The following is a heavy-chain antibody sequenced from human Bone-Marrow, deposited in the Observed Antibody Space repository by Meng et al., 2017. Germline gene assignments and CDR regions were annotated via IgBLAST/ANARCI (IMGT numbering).Heavy chain of an antibody. V-gene: IGHV1-69*05. Sequence: SVKVSCKASGGTFSSYAISWVRQAPGQGLEWMGGIIPIFGTANYAQKFQGRVTITTDESTSTAYMELSSLRSEDTDVYYCARVSSGYDSTYYYYGMDVWGQGTTVTVSS. CDR1: GGTFSSYA. D-gene: IGHD5-12*01. CDR2: IIPIFGTA. J-gene: IGHJ6*02. CDR3: ARVSSGYDSTYYYYGMDV.